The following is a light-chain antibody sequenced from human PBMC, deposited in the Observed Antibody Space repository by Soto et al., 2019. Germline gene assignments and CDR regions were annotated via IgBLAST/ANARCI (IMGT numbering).Light chain of an antibody. V-gene: IGLV2-23*01. Sequence: QSVLTQPASVSGSPGQSITISCTGTSSDVGSYNLVSWYQQHPGKAPKLMIYEGSKRPSGVSNRFSGSKSGNTASLTISGLQAEDEADDYCCSYAGSSTPVFGGGTKLTVL. CDR3: CSYAGSSTPV. CDR1: SSDVGSYNL. J-gene: IGLJ2*01. CDR2: EGS.